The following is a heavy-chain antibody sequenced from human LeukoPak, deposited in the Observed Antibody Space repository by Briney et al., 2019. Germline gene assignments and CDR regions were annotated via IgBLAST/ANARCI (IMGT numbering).Heavy chain of an antibody. J-gene: IGHJ6*03. V-gene: IGHV1-8*03. Sequence: ASVKVSCKASGYTFTGYYMHWVRQAPGQGLEWMGWMNPNSGNTGYAQKFQGRVTITRNTSISTAYMELSSLRSEDTAVYYCARVSPYCSSTSCHVQYYYYYYMDVWGKGTTVTVSS. CDR2: MNPNSGNT. D-gene: IGHD2-2*01. CDR3: ARVSPYCSSTSCHVQYYYYYYMDV. CDR1: GYTFTGYY.